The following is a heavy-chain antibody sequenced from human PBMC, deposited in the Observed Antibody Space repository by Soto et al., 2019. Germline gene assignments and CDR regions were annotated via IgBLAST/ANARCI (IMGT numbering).Heavy chain of an antibody. CDR3: ARARNYYYYYMDI. Sequence: SETLSLTCAVYGGSFSGYYCSWFLQPPGKGLEWIGEINHSGSTNYNPSLKSRVTISVDTSKNQFSLKLSSVTAADTAVYYCARARNYYYYYMDIWGKGTTVTV. J-gene: IGHJ6*03. CDR2: INHSGST. V-gene: IGHV4-34*01. CDR1: GGSFSGYY.